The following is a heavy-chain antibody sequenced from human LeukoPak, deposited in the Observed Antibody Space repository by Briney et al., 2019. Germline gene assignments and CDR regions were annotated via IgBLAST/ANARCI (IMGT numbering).Heavy chain of an antibody. CDR3: ARPDEDRGYSYGYNY. J-gene: IGHJ4*02. Sequence: SVKVSCKASGGTFSSYAISWVRQAPGQGLEWMGGIIPIFGTANYEQKFQGRVTITADESTSTAYMELSSLRSEDTAVYYCARPDEDRGYSYGYNYWGQGTLVTVSS. V-gene: IGHV1-69*13. CDR2: IIPIFGTA. D-gene: IGHD5-18*01. CDR1: GGTFSSYA.